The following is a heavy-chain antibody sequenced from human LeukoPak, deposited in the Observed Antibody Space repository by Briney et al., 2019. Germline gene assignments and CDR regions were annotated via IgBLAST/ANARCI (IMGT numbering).Heavy chain of an antibody. D-gene: IGHD4-23*01. J-gene: IGHJ3*02. Sequence: GESLKISCKGSGYSFTSYWIGWVRQMPGKGLEWMGIIYPGDSDTRYSPSFQGQVTISADKSISTAYLQWSSLKASDTATYYCASRTTVVTGAFDIWGQGTMVTVSS. V-gene: IGHV5-51*01. CDR3: ASRTTVVTGAFDI. CDR1: GYSFTSYW. CDR2: IYPGDSDT.